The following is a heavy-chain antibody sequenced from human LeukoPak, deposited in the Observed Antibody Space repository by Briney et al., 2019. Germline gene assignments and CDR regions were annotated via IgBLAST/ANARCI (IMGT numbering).Heavy chain of an antibody. V-gene: IGHV4-39*07. D-gene: IGHD3-10*01. CDR3: ARCKDYYVSGSYYKTFDY. CDR2: IPYSGST. CDR1: GDSISSSSYY. J-gene: IGHJ4*02. Sequence: PSETLSLTCTVSGDSISSSSYYWGWVRQPPGKGLEWIGSIPYSGSTYYNPSRKSRVTISVNTCKNQFSLKQSSVTAADTAVYYCARCKDYYVSGSYYKTFDYWGQGTLVTVSS.